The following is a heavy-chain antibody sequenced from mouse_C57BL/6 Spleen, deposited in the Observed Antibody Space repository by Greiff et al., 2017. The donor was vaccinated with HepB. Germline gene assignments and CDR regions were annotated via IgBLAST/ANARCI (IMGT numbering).Heavy chain of an antibody. CDR3: ARQLRPYAMDY. Sequence: QVQLQQPGAELVRPGTSVKLSCKASGYTFTSYWMHWVKQRPGQGLEWIGVIDPSDSYTNYNQKFKGKATLTVDTSSSTAYMQLSSLTSEDSAVYYCARQLRPYAMDYWGQGTSVTVSS. J-gene: IGHJ4*01. V-gene: IGHV1-59*01. D-gene: IGHD3-2*02. CDR1: GYTFTSYW. CDR2: IDPSDSYT.